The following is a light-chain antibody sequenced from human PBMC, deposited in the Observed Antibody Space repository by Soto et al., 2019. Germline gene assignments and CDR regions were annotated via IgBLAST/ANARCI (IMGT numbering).Light chain of an antibody. J-gene: IGLJ2*01. Sequence: QSALTQPASLSGSPGQSITISCTGTSSDVGGYNYVSWYQQHPGKAPRLMIYGVSNRPFGVSSRFSGSKSGNMASLTISGLQSEDEADYYCNSYASVNSPVLFGGGTKLTVL. CDR3: NSYASVNSPVL. CDR2: GVS. V-gene: IGLV2-14*03. CDR1: SSDVGGYNY.